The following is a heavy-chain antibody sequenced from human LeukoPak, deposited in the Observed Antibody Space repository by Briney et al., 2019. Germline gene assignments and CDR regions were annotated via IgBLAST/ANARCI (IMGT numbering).Heavy chain of an antibody. J-gene: IGHJ4*02. D-gene: IGHD5-12*01. CDR1: GGSISRYH. V-gene: IGHV4-59*01. CDR2: IYYSGST. Sequence: PSETLSLTCTVPGGSISRYHWSWIRQPPGKGLEWIGYIYYSGSTNYNPSLKSRVTISVDTSKNQFSLKLSSVTAADTAVYYCARGDSGYDWVDYWGQGTLVTVSS. CDR3: ARGDSGYDWVDY.